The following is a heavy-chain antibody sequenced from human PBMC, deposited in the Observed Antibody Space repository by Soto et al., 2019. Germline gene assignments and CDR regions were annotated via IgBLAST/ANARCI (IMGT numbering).Heavy chain of an antibody. Sequence: GGSLRLSCAASGFTFDDYTMHWVRQAPGKGLEWVSLISWDGGSTYYADSVKGRFTISRDNSKNSLYLQMNSLRTEDTALYYCAKDHGFGEYYFDYWGQGTLVTVSS. D-gene: IGHD3-10*01. V-gene: IGHV3-43*01. CDR3: AKDHGFGEYYFDY. CDR1: GFTFDDYT. CDR2: ISWDGGST. J-gene: IGHJ4*02.